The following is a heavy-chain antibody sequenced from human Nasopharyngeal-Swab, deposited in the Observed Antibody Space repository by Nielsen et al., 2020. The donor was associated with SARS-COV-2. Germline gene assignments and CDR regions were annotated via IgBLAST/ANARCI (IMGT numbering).Heavy chain of an antibody. V-gene: IGHV3-74*01. J-gene: IGHJ4*02. D-gene: IGHD4-23*01. CDR3: ARDEVQQGTTTVGYLDY. CDR1: GFTFSSYG. CDR2: INSDGSST. Sequence: GESLKISCAASGFTFSSYGMHWVRQAPGKGLVWVSRINSDGSSTSYADSVKGRFTISRDNPKNTLYLQMNSLTTDDTAVYYCARDEVQQGTTTVGYLDYWGQGTLVTVSP.